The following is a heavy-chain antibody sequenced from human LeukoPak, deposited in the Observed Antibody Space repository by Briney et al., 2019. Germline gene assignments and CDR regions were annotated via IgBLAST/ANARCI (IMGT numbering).Heavy chain of an antibody. D-gene: IGHD6-13*01. CDR1: GFTFSSYA. V-gene: IGHV3-23*01. Sequence: PGGSLRLSCAASGFTFSSYAMGWVRQAPGKGLEWVSAISGSGGSTYYAVRVKGRFTISRDNSKNTLYLQMNSLRAEDTAVYYCAKDLQQPVPMPFFDYWGQGTLVTVPS. J-gene: IGHJ4*02. CDR2: ISGSGGST. CDR3: AKDLQQPVPMPFFDY.